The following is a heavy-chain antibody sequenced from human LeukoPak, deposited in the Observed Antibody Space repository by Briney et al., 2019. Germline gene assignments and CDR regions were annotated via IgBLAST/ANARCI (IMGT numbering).Heavy chain of an antibody. Sequence: ASVKVSCKASGYTFTSYGISWVRQAPGQGLEWMGWISAYNGNTNYAQKLQGRVTMTTDTSTSTAYMELRSLRSDDTAVYYCARGGDYYDSSGESDYWGQGTLVTVSS. J-gene: IGHJ4*02. D-gene: IGHD3-22*01. CDR3: ARGGDYYDSSGESDY. CDR2: ISAYNGNT. CDR1: GYTFTSYG. V-gene: IGHV1-18*01.